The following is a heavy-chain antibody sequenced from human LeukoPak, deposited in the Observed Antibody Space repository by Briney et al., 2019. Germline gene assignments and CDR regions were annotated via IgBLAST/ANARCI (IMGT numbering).Heavy chain of an antibody. V-gene: IGHV3-21*04. CDR2: ISSSSSYT. Sequence: GGSLRLSCAASGFTFSSYSMNWVRQAPGKGLEWVSSISSSSSYTYYADSVKGRFTISRDNSKNTLYLQMNSLRAEDTAVYYCASRYGDFPFDYWGQGTLVTVSS. CDR1: GFTFSSYS. CDR3: ASRYGDFPFDY. J-gene: IGHJ4*02. D-gene: IGHD4-17*01.